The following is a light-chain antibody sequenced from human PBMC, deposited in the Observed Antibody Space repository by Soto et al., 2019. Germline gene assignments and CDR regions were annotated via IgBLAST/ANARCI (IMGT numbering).Light chain of an antibody. CDR1: SGSIASNY. CDR3: QSYDSSNPVV. J-gene: IGLJ2*01. Sequence: NFMLTQPHSVSESPGKTVTISCTRSSGSIASNYVQWYQQRPGSAATTVIYEDNQRPSGVPDRFSGSIDSSSNSASLTISGMKTEDEADYYGQSYDSSNPVVFGGGTKLTVL. V-gene: IGLV6-57*04. CDR2: EDN.